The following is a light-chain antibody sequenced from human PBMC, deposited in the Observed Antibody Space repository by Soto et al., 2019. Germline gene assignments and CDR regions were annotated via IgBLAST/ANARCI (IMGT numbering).Light chain of an antibody. J-gene: IGKJ1*01. CDR3: QQYDYWWT. V-gene: IGKV3-15*01. Sequence: EIVLTQSPATLSLSPGERATLSCRASQSVTRNVAGYQQKPGQAPRLLIYRASARATGVPARFSGSGSGTEFTLTISSLQSEDFGIYYCQQYDYWWTFGQGTKVDI. CDR2: RAS. CDR1: QSVTRN.